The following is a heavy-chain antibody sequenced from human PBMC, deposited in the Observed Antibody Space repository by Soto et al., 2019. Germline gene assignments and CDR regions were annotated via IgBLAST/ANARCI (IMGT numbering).Heavy chain of an antibody. CDR3: ATWHLQEHAYDV. CDR1: GFTFSNYA. CDR2: LPERGSSP. J-gene: IGHJ3*01. Sequence: GSLRLSCAASGFTFSNYAMSWVRQAPGKGLEWVSALPERGSSPYYADSVKGRFTISGDSSRTIVYLQMNGLRPEDTAVYHCATWHLQEHAYDVWGQGTTVTVSS. V-gene: IGHV3-23*01. D-gene: IGHD4-4*01.